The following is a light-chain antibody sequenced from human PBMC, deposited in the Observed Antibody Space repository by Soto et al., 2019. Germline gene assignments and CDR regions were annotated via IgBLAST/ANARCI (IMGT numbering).Light chain of an antibody. Sequence: QPVLTQSPSASASLGASVKLTCTLSSGHSNYAIAWHQQQSEKGPRYLMKLNSDGSHSKGDRIPDRFSGSSSGAERYLTISSLQSEDEADYYCQTWGSGIVVFGGGTKLPVL. CDR3: QTWGSGIVV. J-gene: IGLJ2*01. CDR2: LNSDGSH. CDR1: SGHSNYA. V-gene: IGLV4-69*01.